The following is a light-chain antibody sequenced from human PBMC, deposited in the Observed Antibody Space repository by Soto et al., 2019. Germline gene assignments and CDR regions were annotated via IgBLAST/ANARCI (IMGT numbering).Light chain of an antibody. J-gene: IGKJ1*01. Sequence: EIVITQSPATLSVSPVERATLSCRASQSVSINLAWYQQKPGQAPRLLIYGASTRATGIPARFSGSGSGTEFTLTISSLQSEDFAVYYCQQSHNWPRTFGQGTKVDIK. V-gene: IGKV3-15*01. CDR1: QSVSIN. CDR3: QQSHNWPRT. CDR2: GAS.